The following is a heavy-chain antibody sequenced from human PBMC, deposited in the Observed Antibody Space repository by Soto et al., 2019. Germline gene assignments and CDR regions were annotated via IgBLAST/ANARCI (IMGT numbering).Heavy chain of an antibody. V-gene: IGHV3-21*01. D-gene: IGHD6-19*01. CDR2: VSKSDYT. J-gene: IGHJ4*02. CDR3: AREDSIIILAVADF. CDR1: GFTFTNYG. Sequence: LRLSCAVSGFTFTNYGINWVRQAPGKGLEWVSSVSKSDYTYYSESVKGRFTISRDNARNSVSLQMNNLRAEDTAVYYRAREDSIIILAVADFWGQGTLVTVSS.